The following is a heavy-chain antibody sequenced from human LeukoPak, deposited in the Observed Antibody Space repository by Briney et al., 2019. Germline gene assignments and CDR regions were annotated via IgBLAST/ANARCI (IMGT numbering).Heavy chain of an antibody. Sequence: PGGSLRLSCAASGFTLSSYWMSWVRQAPGKGLEWVANIKQNGNEKYYVDSVKGRFTISRDNAKNSLYLQMNSLRAEDTAVYYCARTPVESRGYFDWLEDRDAFDIWGQGTMVTVSS. V-gene: IGHV3-7*01. CDR1: GFTLSSYW. CDR2: IKQNGNEK. CDR3: ARTPVESRGYFDWLEDRDAFDI. J-gene: IGHJ3*02. D-gene: IGHD3-9*01.